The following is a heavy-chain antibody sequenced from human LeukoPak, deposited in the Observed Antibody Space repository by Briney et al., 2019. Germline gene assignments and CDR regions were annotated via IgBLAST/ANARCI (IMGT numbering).Heavy chain of an antibody. Sequence: TGGSLRLSCAASGFTFSSYSMNWVRQAPGKGLEWVSSISSSSSYIYYADSVKGRFTISRDNAKNSLYLQMNSLRAEDTAVYYCATLLAATPLDIWGQGTMVTVSS. J-gene: IGHJ3*02. CDR1: GFTFSSYS. CDR3: ATLLAATPLDI. V-gene: IGHV3-21*01. CDR2: ISSSSSYI. D-gene: IGHD2-15*01.